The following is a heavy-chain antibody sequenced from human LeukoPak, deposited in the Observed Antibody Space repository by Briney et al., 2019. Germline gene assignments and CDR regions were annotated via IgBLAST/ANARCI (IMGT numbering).Heavy chain of an antibody. CDR2: INGGSGNT. Sequence: GASVKVSCKASGYTFTDYTMHWLRQAPGQRLDRMGWINGGSGNTKYSPEFQGRVTITRDTSASTAYMELSSLRSEDTAVYYCANPRYDSSGYYYVDWGQGTLVTVSS. V-gene: IGHV1-3*01. J-gene: IGHJ4*02. D-gene: IGHD3-22*01. CDR3: ANPRYDSSGYYYVD. CDR1: GYTFTDYT.